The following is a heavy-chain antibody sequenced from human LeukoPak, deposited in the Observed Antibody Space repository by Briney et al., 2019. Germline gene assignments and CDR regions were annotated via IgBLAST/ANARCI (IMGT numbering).Heavy chain of an antibody. CDR1: GYTFTGYY. J-gene: IGHJ6*03. V-gene: IGHV1-2*02. CDR3: ASIKDYSNYTPYYYYYIDV. D-gene: IGHD4-11*01. CDR2: INPNSGGT. Sequence: ASVKVSCKASGYTFTGYYMHWVRQAPGQGLEWMGWINPNSGGTNYAQKFQGRVTITADESTSTAYMELSSLRSEDTAVYYCASIKDYSNYTPYYYYYIDVWGKGTTVTVSS.